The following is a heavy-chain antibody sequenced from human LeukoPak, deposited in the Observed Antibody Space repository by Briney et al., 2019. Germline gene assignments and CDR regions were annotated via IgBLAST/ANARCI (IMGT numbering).Heavy chain of an antibody. D-gene: IGHD4-23*01. V-gene: IGHV4-4*07. J-gene: IGHJ3*02. CDR2: IYTSGST. Sequence: SETLSLTCAVYGGSFSSYYWSWIRQPAGKGLEWIGRIYTSGSTNYNPSLKSRVTMSVDTSKNQFSLKLSSVTAADTAVYYCAREGGNYEGDAFDIWGQGTMVTVSS. CDR1: GGSFSSYY. CDR3: AREGGNYEGDAFDI.